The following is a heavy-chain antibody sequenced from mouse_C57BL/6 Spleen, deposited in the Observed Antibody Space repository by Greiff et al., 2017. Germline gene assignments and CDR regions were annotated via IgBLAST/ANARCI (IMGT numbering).Heavy chain of an antibody. CDR2: ISNGGGST. Sequence: EVQLVESGGGLVQPGGSLKLSCAASGFTFSDYYMYWVRQTPEKRLEWVAYISNGGGSTYYPDTVKGRFTISRDNAKNTLYLQMSRLKSEDTAMYYCARQGSYYYAMDYWGQGTSVTVSS. CDR3: ARQGSYYYAMDY. V-gene: IGHV5-12*01. J-gene: IGHJ4*01. CDR1: GFTFSDYY.